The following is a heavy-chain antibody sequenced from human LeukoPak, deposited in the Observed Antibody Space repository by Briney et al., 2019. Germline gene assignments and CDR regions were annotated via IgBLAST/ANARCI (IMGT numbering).Heavy chain of an antibody. D-gene: IGHD2-15*01. V-gene: IGHV3-20*04. J-gene: IGHJ4*02. CDR3: ARSVAASRDY. Sequence: GESLRLSCAASGFTFDDYGMSWVRQAPGKGLEWVSGINWNGGSTGYVDSVKGRFTISRDNAKNSLYLQMNSLRAEDTALYYCARSVAASRDYWGRGTLVTVSS. CDR1: GFTFDDYG. CDR2: INWNGGST.